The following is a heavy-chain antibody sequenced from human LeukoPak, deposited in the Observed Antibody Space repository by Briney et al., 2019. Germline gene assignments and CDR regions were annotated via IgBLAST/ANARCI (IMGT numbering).Heavy chain of an antibody. CDR3: ARDSSTWLY. CDR1: GGSFSGYY. CDR2: INHSGST. J-gene: IGHJ4*02. D-gene: IGHD6-13*01. V-gene: IGHV4-34*01. Sequence: SETLSLTCAVYGGSFSGYYWSWIRQPPGKGLEWIGEINHSGSTNYNPSLKSRVTLSVDTSKNQFSLKLSSVTAADTAVYYCARDSSTWLYWGQGTLVSVSS.